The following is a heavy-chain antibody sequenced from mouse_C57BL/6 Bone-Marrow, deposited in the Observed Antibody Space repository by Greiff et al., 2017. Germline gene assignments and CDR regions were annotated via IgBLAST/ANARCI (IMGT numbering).Heavy chain of an antibody. Sequence: DVQLVESGGGLVKPGGSLKLSCAASGFTFSDYGMHWVRQAPEKGLEWVAYISSGSGTNYYAETLKGRFTISRDKAKNTPFLQLTSLRSEDTAVYYCARSWDGDFGVWGTGTTVTVSS. J-gene: IGHJ1*03. V-gene: IGHV5-17*01. CDR2: ISSGSGTN. CDR3: ARSWDGDFGV. CDR1: GFTFSDYG. D-gene: IGHD4-1*01.